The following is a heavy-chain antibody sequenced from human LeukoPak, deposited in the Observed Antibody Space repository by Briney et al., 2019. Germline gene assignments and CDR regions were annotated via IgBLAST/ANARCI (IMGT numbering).Heavy chain of an antibody. CDR2: IYTSGST. CDR1: GGSISSGSYY. Sequence: SETLSLTCTVSGGSISSGSYYWSWIRQPAGKGLEWIGRIYTSGSTNYNPSLKSRVTISVDTSKNQFPLKLSSVTAADTAVYYCARERAPIVVVPAARDFDYWGQGTLVTVSS. D-gene: IGHD2-2*01. V-gene: IGHV4-61*02. CDR3: ARERAPIVVVPAARDFDY. J-gene: IGHJ4*02.